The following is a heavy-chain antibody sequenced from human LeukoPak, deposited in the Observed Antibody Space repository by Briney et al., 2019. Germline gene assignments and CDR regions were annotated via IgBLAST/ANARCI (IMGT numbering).Heavy chain of an antibody. J-gene: IGHJ4*02. CDR1: GFTFSSYS. CDR3: ARDPPGIVGATRGDY. D-gene: IGHD1-26*01. Sequence: PGGSLRLSCAASGFTFSSYSMNWVRQAPGKGLEWVSSISSSSSYIYYADSVKGRFTISRGNAKNSLYLQMNSLRAEDTAVYYCARDPPGIVGATRGDYWGQGTLVTVSS. CDR2: ISSSSSYI. V-gene: IGHV3-21*01.